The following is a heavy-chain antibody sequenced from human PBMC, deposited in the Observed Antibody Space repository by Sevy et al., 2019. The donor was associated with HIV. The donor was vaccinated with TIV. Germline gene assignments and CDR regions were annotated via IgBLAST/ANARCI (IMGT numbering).Heavy chain of an antibody. D-gene: IGHD6-6*01. CDR2: ISYDGSNK. J-gene: IGHJ4*02. V-gene: IGHV3-30*04. Sequence: GGSLRLSCAASGFTFSSYAMHWVRQAPGKGLEWVEVISYDGSNKYYADSVKGRFTISRDNSKNTLYLQMNSLRAEDTAVYYCARVEIGSIAAKNFDYWGQGTLVTVSS. CDR1: GFTFSSYA. CDR3: ARVEIGSIAAKNFDY.